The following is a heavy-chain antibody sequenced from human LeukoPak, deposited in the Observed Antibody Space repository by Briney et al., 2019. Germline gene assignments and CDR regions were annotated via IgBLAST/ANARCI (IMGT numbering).Heavy chain of an antibody. Sequence: SETLSLTCTVSGGSISSSSYYWGWIRQPPGKGLEWIGSIYYSGSTYYNPSLKSRVTISVDTSKNQFSLKLSSVTAADTAVYYCAGLVGLRYFDWLLYHYWGQGTLVTVSS. V-gene: IGHV4-39*01. CDR3: AGLVGLRYFDWLLYHY. CDR2: IYYSGST. D-gene: IGHD3-9*01. CDR1: GGSISSSSYY. J-gene: IGHJ4*02.